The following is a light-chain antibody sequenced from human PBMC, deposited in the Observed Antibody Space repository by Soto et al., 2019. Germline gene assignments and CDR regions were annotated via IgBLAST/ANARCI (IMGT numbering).Light chain of an antibody. CDR3: QQNYSPPPIT. CDR2: AAS. CDR1: QSITRF. V-gene: IGKV1-39*01. J-gene: IGKJ5*01. Sequence: DIKMSKSPSSLSASAADRVTITCRASQSITRFLNWYQQKPGKAPRLLTYAASNLQSGVPSRFSGSGYGTDFALTISSLQPEDFATYYCQQNYSPPPITFGQGTLLEI.